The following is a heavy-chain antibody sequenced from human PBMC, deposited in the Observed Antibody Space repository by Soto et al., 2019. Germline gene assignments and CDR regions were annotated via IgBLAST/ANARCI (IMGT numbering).Heavy chain of an antibody. CDR3: ARGYCSGGSCRHYRRTFFYDY. CDR2: INHSGST. V-gene: IGHV4-34*01. D-gene: IGHD2-15*01. J-gene: IGHJ4*02. Sequence: PSETLSLTCAVYGGSFSGYYWSWIRQPPGKGLEWIGEINHSGSTNYNPSLKSRVTISVDTSKNQFSLKLSSVTAADTAVYYCARGYCSGGSCRHYRRTFFYDYWGQGTLVTVSS. CDR1: GGSFSGYY.